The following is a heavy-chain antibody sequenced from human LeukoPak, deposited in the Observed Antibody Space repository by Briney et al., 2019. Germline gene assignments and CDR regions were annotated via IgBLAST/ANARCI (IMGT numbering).Heavy chain of an antibody. V-gene: IGHV1-46*01. D-gene: IGHD1-26*01. CDR3: ATEGIQWEQQH. CDR1: GYTFTSYY. J-gene: IGHJ1*01. CDR2: INPSGGST. Sequence: GASVKVSCKASGYTFTSYYMHWVRQAPGQGLEWMGIINPSGGSTSYAQKFQGRVTMTRDTSTSTVYMELSSLRSEDTAVYYCATEGIQWEQQHWGQGTLVTVSS.